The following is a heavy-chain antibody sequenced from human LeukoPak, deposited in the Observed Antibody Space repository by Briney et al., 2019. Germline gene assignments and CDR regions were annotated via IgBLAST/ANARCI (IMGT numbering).Heavy chain of an antibody. V-gene: IGHV3-30*04. D-gene: IGHD3-16*02. J-gene: IGHJ4*02. CDR2: ISYDGSNK. CDR1: GFTFSSYA. CDR3: AKAGELSAWELIPMGQIDH. Sequence: PGGSLRLSCAASGFTFSSYAMHWVRQAPGKGLEWVAVISYDGSNKYYADSVKGRFTISRDNSKNTLYLQMNSLRAEDTAVYYCAKAGELSAWELIPMGQIDHWGLGTLVTVSS.